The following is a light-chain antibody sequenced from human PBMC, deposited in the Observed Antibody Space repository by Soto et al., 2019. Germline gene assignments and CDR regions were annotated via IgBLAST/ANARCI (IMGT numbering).Light chain of an antibody. CDR3: QVWDSYSDHVV. CDR1: NIGSKS. Sequence: SYELTQPPSVSVAPGQTASITCGESNIGSKSVHWYQQKPGQAPVLVVSHDSDRPSGIPERFSGSNSGNTATLTISRVDAGDEADYFCQVWDSYSDHVVFGGGTKLTVL. V-gene: IGLV3-21*02. CDR2: HDS. J-gene: IGLJ3*02.